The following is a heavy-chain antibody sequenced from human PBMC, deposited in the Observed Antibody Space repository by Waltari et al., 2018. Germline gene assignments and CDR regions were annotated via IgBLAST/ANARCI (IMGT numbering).Heavy chain of an antibody. Sequence: QVQLVQSGAEVKKPGASVKVYCKASGYTFPSYDINWVRQAHGQGLEWMGWMNPNSGNTGYAQKFQGRVTMTRNTSISTAYMELSSLRSEDTAVYYCARYCSSTSCNFGYYGMDVWGQGTTVTVSS. V-gene: IGHV1-8*01. J-gene: IGHJ6*02. CDR1: GYTFPSYD. CDR3: ARYCSSTSCNFGYYGMDV. CDR2: MNPNSGNT. D-gene: IGHD2-2*01.